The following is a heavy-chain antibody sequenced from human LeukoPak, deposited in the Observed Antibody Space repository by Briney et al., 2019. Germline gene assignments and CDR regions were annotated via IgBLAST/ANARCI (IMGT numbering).Heavy chain of an antibody. CDR1: GFTFSSYW. V-gene: IGHV3-7*01. Sequence: QAGGSLRLSCAASGFTFSSYWTSWVRQAPGKGLEWVANIKQDGSEENFVDSVKGRFTISRDNAKKSLYLQMNSLRAEDTAVYYCARGSSAGASLRHDYWGQGTLVTVSS. CDR3: ARGSSAGASLRHDY. J-gene: IGHJ4*02. CDR2: IKQDGSEE. D-gene: IGHD1-26*01.